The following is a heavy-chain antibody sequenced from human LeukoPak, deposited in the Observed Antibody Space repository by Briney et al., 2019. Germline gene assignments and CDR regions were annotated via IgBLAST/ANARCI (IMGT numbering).Heavy chain of an antibody. V-gene: IGHV3-23*01. CDR1: GFTFSTYE. D-gene: IGHD6-19*01. CDR3: AKDLQQWAQGASEY. CDR2: IGDSGSST. Sequence: GGSLRLSCAASGFTFSTYEMNWVRQAPGKGLEWVSAIGDSGSSTYYADSVKGRFTISRDNSKNTLYLQMNSLRAEDTAVYYCAKDLQQWAQGASEYWGQGALVTVSS. J-gene: IGHJ4*02.